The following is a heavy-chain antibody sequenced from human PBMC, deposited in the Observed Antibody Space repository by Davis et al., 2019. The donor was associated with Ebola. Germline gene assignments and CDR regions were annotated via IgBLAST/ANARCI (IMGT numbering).Heavy chain of an antibody. V-gene: IGHV1-18*01. D-gene: IGHD4-17*01. CDR1: GYTFTSYG. J-gene: IGHJ6*02. CDR3: ARDRETTVTTDYIYYYYYGMDV. CDR2: ISAYNGNT. Sequence: ASVKVSCKASGYTFTSYGISWVRQAPGQGLEWMGWISAYNGNTNYAQKLQGRVTMTTDTSTSTAYMELRSLRAEDTAVYYCARDRETTVTTDYIYYYYYGMDVWGQGTTVTVSS.